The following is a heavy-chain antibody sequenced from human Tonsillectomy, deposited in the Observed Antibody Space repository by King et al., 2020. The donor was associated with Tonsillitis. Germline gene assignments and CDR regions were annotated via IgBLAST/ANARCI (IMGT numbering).Heavy chain of an antibody. D-gene: IGHD2-2*01. V-gene: IGHV3-53*01. Sequence: QLVQSGGGLIQPGGSLRLSCEASGFIVSSNYMSWVRQAPRKGLEWVSVIYSGGSTYYADSVKGRFTISRDNSKNTLYLQMNSLRAEDTAVYYCARAYSTSWNAVGYWGQGTLVTVSS. CDR1: GFIVSSNY. CDR2: IYSGGST. J-gene: IGHJ4*02. CDR3: ARAYSTSWNAVGY.